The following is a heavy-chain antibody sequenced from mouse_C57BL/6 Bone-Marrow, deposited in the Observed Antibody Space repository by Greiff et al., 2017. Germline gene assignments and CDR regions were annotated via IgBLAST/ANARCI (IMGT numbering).Heavy chain of an antibody. D-gene: IGHD2-4*01. CDR2: VWGDGST. Sequence: VKLQESGPGLVAPSQSLSITCTVSGFSLTSYGVSWVRQPPGKGLEWLGVVWGDGSTNYHSALISRLSIIKDNSKSQVFLKLNSLQTDDTATYYCASYEYDEGGAYWGQGTLVTVSA. CDR1: GFSLTSYG. V-gene: IGHV2-3*01. J-gene: IGHJ3*01. CDR3: ASYEYDEGGAY.